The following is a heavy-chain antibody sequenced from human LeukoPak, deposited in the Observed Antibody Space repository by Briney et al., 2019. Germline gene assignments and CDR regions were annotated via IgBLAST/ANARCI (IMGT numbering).Heavy chain of an antibody. CDR2: IVVGSGNT. D-gene: IGHD3-22*01. V-gene: IGHV1-58*02. J-gene: IGHJ3*02. CDR3: AADSAPDTSGYYYDAFDI. CDR1: GFTFTSSA. Sequence: ASVKVSCKASGFTFTSSAMQWVRQARGQRLEWIGWIVVGSGNTNYAQKFQERVTVTRDMSTSTAYMELSSLISDDTAMCYCAADSAPDTSGYYYDAFDIWGQGTMVTVSS.